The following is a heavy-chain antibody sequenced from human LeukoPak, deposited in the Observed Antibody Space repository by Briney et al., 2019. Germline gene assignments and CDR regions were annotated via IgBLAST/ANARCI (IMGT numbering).Heavy chain of an antibody. Sequence: SETLSLTCTVSGGSISSYYWSWVRQPPGEGTGGIGYIYYSGSANYNPSLKSRVTISVDTSKNQFSLKLSSVTAADTAVYYCARGGDREYFDYWGQGTLVTVSS. D-gene: IGHD3-16*01. CDR1: GGSISSYY. CDR3: ARGGDREYFDY. V-gene: IGHV4-59*01. CDR2: IYYSGSA. J-gene: IGHJ4*02.